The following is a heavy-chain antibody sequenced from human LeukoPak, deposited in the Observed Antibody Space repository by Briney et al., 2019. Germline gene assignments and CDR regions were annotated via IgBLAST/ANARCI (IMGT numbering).Heavy chain of an antibody. D-gene: IGHD4-11*01. CDR2: IHYSGST. Sequence: SETLSLTCTVSSGSLSSGGYYWSWIRQHPGKGLEWIGYIHYSGSTYYNPSLKSRVTISVDTSKKQFSLKMNSGPAADTAVYYCARSLTNSFDYWGQGTLVTVSS. CDR1: SGSLSSGGYY. J-gene: IGHJ4*02. CDR3: ARSLTNSFDY. V-gene: IGHV4-31*03.